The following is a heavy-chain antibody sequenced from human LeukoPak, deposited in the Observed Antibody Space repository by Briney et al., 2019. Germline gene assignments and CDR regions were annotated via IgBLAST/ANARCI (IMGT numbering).Heavy chain of an antibody. J-gene: IGHJ4*02. CDR3: AKGDYGDYLLCH. CDR1: GFTFSSYA. CDR2: ISGSGGST. D-gene: IGHD4-17*01. V-gene: IGHV3-23*01. Sequence: GGSLRLSCAASGFTFSSYAMSWVRQAPGKGLEWVSAISGSGGSTYYADSVEGRFTISRDNSKNTLYLQMNSLRAEDTAVYYCAKGDYGDYLLCHWGQGTLVTVSS.